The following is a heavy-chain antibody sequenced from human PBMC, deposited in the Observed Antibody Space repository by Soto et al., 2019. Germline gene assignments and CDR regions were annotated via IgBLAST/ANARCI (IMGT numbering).Heavy chain of an antibody. CDR3: ARDFRTYIHGFDV. Sequence: AAVKVSCKASGYPFPGPYIDWVQQAPGQGLEWMGWINPSSGGTEFAEKFQGRVTVTRDTSIRTVFLELNSLTSDDPGVYFWARDFRTYIHGFDVWGQGTAVTVSS. J-gene: IGHJ6*02. CDR2: INPSSGGT. V-gene: IGHV1-2*02. CDR1: GYPFPGPY. D-gene: IGHD1-1*01.